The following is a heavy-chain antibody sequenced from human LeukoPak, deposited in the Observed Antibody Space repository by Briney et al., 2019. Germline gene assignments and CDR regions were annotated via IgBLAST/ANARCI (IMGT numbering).Heavy chain of an antibody. CDR1: GGTFSSYA. CDR2: IIPIFGTA. Sequence: SVKVSCKASGGTFSSYAISWVRQAPGQGLEWMGGIIPIFGTANYVQKFQGRVTITADKSTSTAYMELSSLRSEDTAVYYCARGLPSGEWLQSLDYWGQGTLVTVSS. D-gene: IGHD5-24*01. V-gene: IGHV1-69*06. J-gene: IGHJ4*02. CDR3: ARGLPSGEWLQSLDY.